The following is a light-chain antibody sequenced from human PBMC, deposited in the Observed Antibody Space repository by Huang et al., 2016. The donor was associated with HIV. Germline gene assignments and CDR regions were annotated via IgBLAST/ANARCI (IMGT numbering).Light chain of an antibody. CDR2: LGS. CDR3: MQVLQTPRT. CDR1: QSLLHSNGYSY. Sequence: DIVMTQSPLSLPVTPGEPASISCRSSQSLLHSNGYSYLDWYLQTPGQSPQLLIYLGSNRASGVPDRFSGGGSGTYFTLKISRVESEDVGIYYCMQVLQTPRTFGQGTKVEI. V-gene: IGKV2-28*01. J-gene: IGKJ1*01.